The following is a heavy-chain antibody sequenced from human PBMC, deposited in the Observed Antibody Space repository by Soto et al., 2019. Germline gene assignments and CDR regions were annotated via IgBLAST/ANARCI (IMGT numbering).Heavy chain of an antibody. V-gene: IGHV1-69*13. Sequence: ASVKVSCKASGGTFSSYAISWVRQAPGQGLEWMGGIIPIFGTANYAQKFQGRVTITADESTSTAYMELSSLRSEDTAVYCCARDRDHYYGSGSYSYWGQGTLVTVSS. CDR3: ARDRDHYYGSGSYSY. CDR1: GGTFSSYA. CDR2: IIPIFGTA. J-gene: IGHJ4*02. D-gene: IGHD3-10*01.